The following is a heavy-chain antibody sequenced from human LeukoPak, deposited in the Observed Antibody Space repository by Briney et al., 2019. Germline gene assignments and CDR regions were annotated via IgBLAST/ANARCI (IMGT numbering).Heavy chain of an antibody. Sequence: GASVKVSCKASGYTFSSYGISWVRHAPGQGLKWMGWISAYNGNTNYAQKLQGRVTMTTDTSTSTAYMELRSLRSDDTAVYYCARSPQWELPDYWGQGTLVTVSS. J-gene: IGHJ4*02. CDR1: GYTFSSYG. V-gene: IGHV1-18*01. CDR2: ISAYNGNT. D-gene: IGHD1-26*01. CDR3: ARSPQWELPDY.